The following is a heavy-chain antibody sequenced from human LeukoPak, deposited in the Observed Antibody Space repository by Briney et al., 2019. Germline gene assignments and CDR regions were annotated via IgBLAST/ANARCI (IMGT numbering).Heavy chain of an antibody. J-gene: IGHJ3*02. CDR1: GFTFSSYA. V-gene: IGHV3-30-3*01. CDR3: ERVGGSNAFDI. D-gene: IGHD1-26*01. Sequence: PGGSLRLTCAASGFTFSSYARHGVLRAPGKGLEGVAVISYDGSNKYYADSVKGRFTISRDNAKNTLSLQMNSLRAEDTAVYYCERVGGSNAFDIWGQGTMVIVSS. CDR2: ISYDGSNK.